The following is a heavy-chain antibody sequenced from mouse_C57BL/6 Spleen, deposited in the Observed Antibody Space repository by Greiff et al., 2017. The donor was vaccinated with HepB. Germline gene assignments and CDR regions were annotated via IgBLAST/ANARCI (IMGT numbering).Heavy chain of an antibody. D-gene: IGHD4-1*01. CDR1: GFTFSSYA. CDR2: ISDGGSYT. CDR3: AREGWEGRYFDY. J-gene: IGHJ2*01. Sequence: EVKLVESGGGLVKPGGSLKLSCAASGFTFSSYAMSWVRQTPEKRLEWVATISDGGSYTYYPDNVKGRFTISRDNAKNNLYLQMSHLKSEDTAMYYCAREGWEGRYFDYWGQGTTLTVSS. V-gene: IGHV5-4*01.